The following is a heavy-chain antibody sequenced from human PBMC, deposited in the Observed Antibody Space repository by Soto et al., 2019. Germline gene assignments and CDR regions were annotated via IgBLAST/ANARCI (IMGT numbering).Heavy chain of an antibody. J-gene: IGHJ2*01. CDR1: GGTFSSYT. Sequence: QVQLVQSGAEVKKPGSSVKVSCKASGGTFSSYTISWVRQAPGQGLEWMGRIIPILGIANYAQKFQGRVTITADKSMSTAYMELSSLRSEDTAVYYCAGDGGGVVVPAADWYFDLWGRGTLVTVSS. CDR2: IIPILGIA. V-gene: IGHV1-69*08. D-gene: IGHD2-2*01. CDR3: AGDGGGVVVPAADWYFDL.